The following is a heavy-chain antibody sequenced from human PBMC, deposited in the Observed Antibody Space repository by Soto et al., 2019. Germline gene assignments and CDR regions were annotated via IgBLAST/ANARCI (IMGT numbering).Heavy chain of an antibody. Sequence: PSETLSLTCTVSGGSISSYYWSWIRQPPGKGLEWIGYIYYSGSTNYNPSLKSRVTISVDTSKNQFSLKLSSVTAADTAVYYCARLLVENSGYDSSFSFDYWGQGTLVTVSS. CDR2: IYYSGST. J-gene: IGHJ4*02. CDR3: ARLLVENSGYDSSFSFDY. CDR1: GGSISSYY. D-gene: IGHD5-12*01. V-gene: IGHV4-59*08.